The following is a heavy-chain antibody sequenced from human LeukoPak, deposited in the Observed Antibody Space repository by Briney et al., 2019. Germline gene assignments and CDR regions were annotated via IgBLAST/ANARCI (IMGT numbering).Heavy chain of an antibody. V-gene: IGHV1-2*06. Sequence: GASVKVSCKASGYTFTGYYMHWVRQAPGQGLEWMGRINPNSGGTNYAQKFQGRVTMTRDTSISTAYMELSRLRSDDTAVYYCARDGLGIAAFYGMDVWGQGTTVTVSS. CDR3: ARDGLGIAAFYGMDV. CDR2: INPNSGGT. D-gene: IGHD6-13*01. J-gene: IGHJ6*02. CDR1: GYTFTGYY.